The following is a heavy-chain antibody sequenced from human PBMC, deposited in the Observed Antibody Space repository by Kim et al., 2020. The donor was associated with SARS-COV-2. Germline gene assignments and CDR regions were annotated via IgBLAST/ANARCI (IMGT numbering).Heavy chain of an antibody. CDR1: GGSIGSSSYH. J-gene: IGHJ4*02. CDR3: TRESHDFLVGYTGSGDY. D-gene: IGHD3-3*01. Sequence: SETLSLTCTVSGGSIGSSSYHWGWIRQPPGKGLEWIGTIYYSGNTYYNPSLKSRVTISVDTSKNQFSLRLTSVAAADTAIYYCTRESHDFLVGYTGSGDYWGQGALVTVSS. CDR2: IYYSGNT. V-gene: IGHV4-39*07.